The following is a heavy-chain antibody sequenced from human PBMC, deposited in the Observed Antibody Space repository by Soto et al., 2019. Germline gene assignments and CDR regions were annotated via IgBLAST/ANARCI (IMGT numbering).Heavy chain of an antibody. Sequence: SETLSLTCTVSGYSISSGYYWGWIRQPPGKGLEWIGSIYHSGSTYYNPSLKSRVTISVDTSKNQFSLKLRSVAAADTAVYYCARGGTFGVVDYYYGMDVWGQGTTVTVSS. CDR2: IYHSGST. J-gene: IGHJ6*02. D-gene: IGHD3-3*01. CDR1: GYSISSGYY. V-gene: IGHV4-38-2*02. CDR3: ARGGTFGVVDYYYGMDV.